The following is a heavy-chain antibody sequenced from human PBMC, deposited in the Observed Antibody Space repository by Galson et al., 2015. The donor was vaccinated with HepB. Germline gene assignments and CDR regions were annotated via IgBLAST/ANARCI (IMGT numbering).Heavy chain of an antibody. CDR3: ARDEGPGEDAFDF. CDR1: GGSLRGYA. Sequence: SVKVSCKASGGSLRGYAIIWVRQAPGQGLEWMGGVFPMIGTTDYGEKFQDRLTITTDESTSTAYMELNNLRSEDTAMYYCARDEGPGEDAFDFWGQGTLITVSS. D-gene: IGHD1-26*01. V-gene: IGHV1-69*05. CDR2: VFPMIGTT. J-gene: IGHJ3*01.